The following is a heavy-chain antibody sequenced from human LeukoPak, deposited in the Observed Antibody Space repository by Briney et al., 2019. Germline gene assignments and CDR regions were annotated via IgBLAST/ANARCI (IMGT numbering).Heavy chain of an antibody. J-gene: IGHJ2*01. CDR2: INHSGST. CDR1: GGSFSGYY. Sequence: NPSETLSLTCAVYGGSFSGYYWSWIRQPPGKGLEWIGEINHSGSTNYNPSLKSRVTISVDTSKNQFSLKLSSVTAADTAVYYCARRDHWYFDLWGRGTLVTVSS. CDR3: ARRDHWYFDL. V-gene: IGHV4-34*01.